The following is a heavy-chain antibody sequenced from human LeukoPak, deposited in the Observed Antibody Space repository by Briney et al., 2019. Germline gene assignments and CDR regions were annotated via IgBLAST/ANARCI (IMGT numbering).Heavy chain of an antibody. CDR2: ISGSGGST. CDR1: GFTFSSYA. J-gene: IGHJ4*02. CDR3: AKGEVVTTVIPFDY. D-gene: IGHD4-17*01. V-gene: IGHV3-23*01. Sequence: PGGSLRLSCAASGFTFSSYAMGWVRQAPGKGLEWVSAISGSGGSTYYADSVKGRFTISRDNSKNTLYLQMNSLRAEDTAVYYCAKGEVVTTVIPFDYWGQGTLVTVSS.